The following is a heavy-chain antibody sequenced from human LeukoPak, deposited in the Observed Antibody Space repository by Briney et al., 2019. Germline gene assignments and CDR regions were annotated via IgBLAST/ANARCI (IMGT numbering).Heavy chain of an antibody. CDR2: IYYSGST. V-gene: IGHV4-39*07. J-gene: IGHJ3*02. D-gene: IGHD3-22*01. Sequence: SETLSLTCTVSGGSISSSSYYWGWIRQPPGKGLEWIGSIYYSGSTYYNPSLKSRVTISVDTSKNQFSLKLSSVTAADTAVYYCARDQDYDSSGYYYVNAFDIWGQGTMVTVSS. CDR1: GGSISSSSYY. CDR3: ARDQDYDSSGYYYVNAFDI.